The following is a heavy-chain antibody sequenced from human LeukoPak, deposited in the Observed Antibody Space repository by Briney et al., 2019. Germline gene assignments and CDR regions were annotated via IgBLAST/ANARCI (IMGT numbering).Heavy chain of an antibody. V-gene: IGHV4-39*01. CDR3: ARLVYYYDSSVSDY. J-gene: IGHJ4*02. CDR1: GGSISSGSYY. CDR2: IYYSGST. Sequence: SQTLSLTCTVSGGSISSGSYYWSWIRQPPGKGLEWIGSIYYSGSTYYNPSLKSRVTISVDTSKNQFSLKLSSVTAADTAVYYCARLVYYYDSSVSDYWGQGTLVTVSS. D-gene: IGHD3-22*01.